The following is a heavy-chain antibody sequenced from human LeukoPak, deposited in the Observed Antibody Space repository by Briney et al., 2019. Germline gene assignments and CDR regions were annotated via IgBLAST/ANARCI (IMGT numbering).Heavy chain of an antibody. D-gene: IGHD2-2*01. CDR1: GGSISNYY. V-gene: IGHV4-59*01. J-gene: IGHJ4*02. Sequence: PSETLSLTCTVSGGSISNYYWSWIRQPPGKGLEWIGYIYYRGNTNYNPSLKSRVTISVDTSKNQFSLKLNSVTAADTAVYYCARVRYCSTNRCYDREFDNWGQGTLVTVSS. CDR2: IYYRGNT. CDR3: ARVRYCSTNRCYDREFDN.